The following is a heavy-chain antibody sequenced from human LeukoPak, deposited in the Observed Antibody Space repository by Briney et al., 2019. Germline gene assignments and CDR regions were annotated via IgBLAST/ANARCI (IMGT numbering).Heavy chain of an antibody. CDR3: AKDPFDC. CDR1: GFTFSSYG. V-gene: IGHV3-30*18. Sequence: GGSLRLSCAASGFTFSSYGMHWVRQAPGKGLEWVAVISYDGSNKFYADSVKGRFTISRDNSKNTLSLQMNSLRGEDTVVYYCAKDPFDCWGQGTLVTVSS. CDR2: ISYDGSNK. J-gene: IGHJ4*02.